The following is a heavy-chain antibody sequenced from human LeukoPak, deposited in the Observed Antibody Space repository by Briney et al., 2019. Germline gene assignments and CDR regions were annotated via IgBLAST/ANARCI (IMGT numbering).Heavy chain of an antibody. D-gene: IGHD6-25*01. CDR1: GFTFSSYA. CDR3: ANGRLVDY. V-gene: IGHV3-23*01. CDR2: ISDSGGST. Sequence: GGSLRLSCAASGFTFSSYAMSWVRQAPGRGLQCVSTISDSGGSTYYADSVKGRFTISRDNSKNTLYLQMNSLRADDTAVYYCANGRLVDYWGQGTLATVSS. J-gene: IGHJ4*02.